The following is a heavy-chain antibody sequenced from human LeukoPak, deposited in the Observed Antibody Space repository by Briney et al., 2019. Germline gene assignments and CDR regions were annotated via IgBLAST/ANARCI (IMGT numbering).Heavy chain of an antibody. CDR1: GYTFTSYD. CDR3: ASSPLVRLPSSFDP. D-gene: IGHD3-16*02. V-gene: IGHV1-8*01. Sequence: GASVKVSCKASGYTFTSYDINWVRQATGQGLEWMGWMNPNSGNTGSAQRFQGRITMARDTSISTAYMELSSLRSDDTAVYYCASSPLVRLPSSFDPWGQGTLVTVSS. J-gene: IGHJ5*02. CDR2: MNPNSGNT.